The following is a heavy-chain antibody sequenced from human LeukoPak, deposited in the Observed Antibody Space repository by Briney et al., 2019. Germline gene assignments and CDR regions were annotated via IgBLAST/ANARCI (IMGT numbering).Heavy chain of an antibody. J-gene: IGHJ5*02. CDR1: GFTLSSYG. CDR3: AKDGRGYCSSTSCYARSWFDP. V-gene: IGHV3-30*18. D-gene: IGHD2-2*01. Sequence: GGSLRLSCAASGFTLSSYGMHWVRQAPGKGLEWVAVISYDGSNKYYADSVKGRFTISRDNSKNTLYLQMNSLRAEDTAVYYCAKDGRGYCSSTSCYARSWFDPWGQGTLVTVSS. CDR2: ISYDGSNK.